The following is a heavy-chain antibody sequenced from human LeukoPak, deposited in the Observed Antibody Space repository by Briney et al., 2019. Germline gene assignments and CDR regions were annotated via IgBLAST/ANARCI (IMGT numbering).Heavy chain of an antibody. CDR1: GFTFGNHA. CDR3: ARRGPNWGFFDY. Sequence: GGSLRLSCAASGFTFGNHAMSWVRQAPGKGLKWVSTISGSGDSTYYADSVKGRFTISGDNSKNTLYLQMNSLRAEDTAVYYCARRGPNWGFFDYWGRGTLVTVSS. V-gene: IGHV3-23*01. CDR2: ISGSGDST. D-gene: IGHD7-27*01. J-gene: IGHJ4*02.